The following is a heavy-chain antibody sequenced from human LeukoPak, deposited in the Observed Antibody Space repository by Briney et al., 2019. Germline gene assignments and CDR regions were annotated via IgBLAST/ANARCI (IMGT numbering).Heavy chain of an antibody. CDR3: AKEGRSTTPGY. V-gene: IGHV3-21*01. D-gene: IGHD6-13*01. CDR2: ISASSGSI. J-gene: IGHJ4*02. Sequence: GGSLRLSCAASGFTFSSYAMSWVRQAPGKGLEWVSSISASSGSIYYTDSVKGRFTISRDNTKNSLYLQMNSLRAEDTAVYFCAKEGRSTTPGYWGQGTLVTVSS. CDR1: GFTFSSYA.